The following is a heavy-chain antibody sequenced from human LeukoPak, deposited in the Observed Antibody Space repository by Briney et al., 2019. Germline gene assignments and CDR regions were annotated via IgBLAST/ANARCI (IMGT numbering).Heavy chain of an antibody. CDR2: IHSDGSTT. J-gene: IGHJ6*02. CDR1: GFTFSSYW. Sequence: GGSLRLSCAASGFTFSSYWMHWVRQAPGKGLVWVSHIHSDGSTTSYADSVKGRFTISRDNAKNTLYLQMNSLRAEDTAVYYCARDHPSHYYGTDVWGQGTTVTVSS. V-gene: IGHV3-74*01. D-gene: IGHD7-27*01. CDR3: ARDHPSHYYGTDV.